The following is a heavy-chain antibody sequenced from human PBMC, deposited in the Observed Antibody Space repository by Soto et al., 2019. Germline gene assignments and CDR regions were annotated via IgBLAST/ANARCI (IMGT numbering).Heavy chain of an antibody. Sequence: GGSLRLSCAASGFTFSNAWMSWVRQAPGKGLEWVGRIKSKTDGGTTDYAAPVKGRFTISRDDSKNTLYLQMNSLKTEDTAVYYCTTDPQAGITIFGVVISGYYYYGMDGWGQGTTVTVSS. CDR3: TTDPQAGITIFGVVISGYYYYGMDG. V-gene: IGHV3-15*01. CDR2: IKSKTDGGTT. J-gene: IGHJ6*02. CDR1: GFTFSNAW. D-gene: IGHD3-3*01.